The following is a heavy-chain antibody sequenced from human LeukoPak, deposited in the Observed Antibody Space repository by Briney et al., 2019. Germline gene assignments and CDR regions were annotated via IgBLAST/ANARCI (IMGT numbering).Heavy chain of an antibody. Sequence: GGSLRLSCEALGLDFGSTALTGVGRAPGRGREWVSAISISVSKTYYADSVKGRFTISRDNSKNTLYLQMNSLRAEDTAVYYCANEIRPNDYWGQGTQVTVSS. CDR1: GLDFGSTA. CDR3: ANEIRPNDY. CDR2: ISISVSKT. V-gene: IGHV3-23*01. J-gene: IGHJ4*02. D-gene: IGHD4-17*01.